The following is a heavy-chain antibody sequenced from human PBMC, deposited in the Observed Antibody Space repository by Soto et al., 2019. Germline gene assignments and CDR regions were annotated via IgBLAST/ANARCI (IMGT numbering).Heavy chain of an antibody. D-gene: IGHD2-15*01. J-gene: IGHJ6*02. CDR3: ARADCTGAYCYSWPFNYGVDV. CDR2: IWDDGSNK. Sequence: QVQLVESGGGVVQPGGSLRLSCTTSGFTFNTYGMHWVRQAPGKGLEWVAIIWDDGSNKYYADSVKGRFTISRDNSKNTLYLQMNGLRAEDTALYYCARADCTGAYCYSWPFNYGVDVWGQGTTVTVSS. CDR1: GFTFNTYG. V-gene: IGHV3-33*08.